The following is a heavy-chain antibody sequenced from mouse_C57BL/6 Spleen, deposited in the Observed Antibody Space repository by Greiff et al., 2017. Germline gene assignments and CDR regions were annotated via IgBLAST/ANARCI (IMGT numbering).Heavy chain of an antibody. Sequence: QVQLQQPGAELVRPGSSVKLSCKASGYTFTSYWMHWVKQRPIQGLEWIGNIDPSDSETHYNQKFKDKATLTVDKSSSTAYMPLSSLTSEDSAVYYCARNWYCAMDYWGQGTSVTVSS. CDR2: IDPSDSET. V-gene: IGHV1-52*01. D-gene: IGHD4-1*01. CDR1: GYTFTSYW. J-gene: IGHJ4*01. CDR3: ARNWYCAMDY.